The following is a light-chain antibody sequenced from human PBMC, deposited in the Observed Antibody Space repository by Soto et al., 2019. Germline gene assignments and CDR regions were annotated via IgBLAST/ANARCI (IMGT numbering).Light chain of an antibody. CDR1: QDISNY. J-gene: IGKJ4*01. CDR2: DAS. Sequence: DIQLTQSPSSLSASVGDRVTITCQASQDISNYLNWYQQKPGKAPKLLIYDASKLETGVSSRFSGSGSGTDFSFTISGLQPEDIATYYCQQFDHLPAITFGGGTKVEIK. CDR3: QQFDHLPAIT. V-gene: IGKV1-33*01.